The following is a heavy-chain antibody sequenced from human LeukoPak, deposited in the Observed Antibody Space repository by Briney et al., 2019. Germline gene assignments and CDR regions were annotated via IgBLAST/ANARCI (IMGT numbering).Heavy chain of an antibody. CDR2: IYYSGST. V-gene: IGHV4-59*01. J-gene: IGHJ4*02. CDR1: GFTLSSYY. CDR3: ARGNGVTIDY. D-gene: IGHD4-17*01. Sequence: GSLRLYCVVSGFTLSSYYWSWIRQPPGKGLEWIGYIYYSGSTNYNPSLKSRVTISVDTSKNQFSLKLSSVTAADTAVYFCARGNGVTIDYWGQGTLVTVSS.